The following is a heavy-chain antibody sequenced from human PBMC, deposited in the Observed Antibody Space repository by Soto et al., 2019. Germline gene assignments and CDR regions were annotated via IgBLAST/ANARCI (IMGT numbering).Heavy chain of an antibody. V-gene: IGHV1-69*06. J-gene: IGHJ6*02. CDR2: IIPIFGTA. CDR1: GGTFSSYA. CDR3: ARNSYSGYDSSLGYDYYGMDV. Sequence: QVQLVQSGAEVKKPGSSVKVSCKASGGTFSSYAISWVRQAPGQGLEWMGGIIPIFGTANYAQKFQGRVTITADKSTSTAYMELSSLRSEDTAVYYCARNSYSGYDSSLGYDYYGMDVWGQGTTVTVSS. D-gene: IGHD5-12*01.